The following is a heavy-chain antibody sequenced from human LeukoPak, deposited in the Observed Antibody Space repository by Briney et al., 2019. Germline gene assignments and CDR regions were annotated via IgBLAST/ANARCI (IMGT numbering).Heavy chain of an antibody. CDR1: GFTFSNYW. Sequence: GGSLRLSCAASGFTFSNYWMHWVRQAPGKGLVWVSRINSDGINTSYADSVKGRFTISRDNAKNTLNLQMNSLRAEDTAVYYCARDRGSTEFDYWGQGTLVTVSS. CDR2: INSDGINT. J-gene: IGHJ4*02. D-gene: IGHD1-26*01. CDR3: ARDRGSTEFDY. V-gene: IGHV3-74*01.